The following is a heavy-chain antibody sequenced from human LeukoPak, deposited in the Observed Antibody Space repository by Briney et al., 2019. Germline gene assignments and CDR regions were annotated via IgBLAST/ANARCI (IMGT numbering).Heavy chain of an antibody. CDR2: IIPIFGTA. D-gene: IGHD3-22*01. CDR3: ARVRYYYDSSGYYYFDY. CDR1: GGTFISYG. J-gene: IGHJ4*02. V-gene: IGHV1-69*13. Sequence: SVKVSCKASGGTFISYGISWMRQAPGQGLEWMGGIIPIFGTANYAQKFQGRVTITADESTSTAYMELSSLRSEDTAVYYCARVRYYYDSSGYYYFDYWGQGTLVTVSS.